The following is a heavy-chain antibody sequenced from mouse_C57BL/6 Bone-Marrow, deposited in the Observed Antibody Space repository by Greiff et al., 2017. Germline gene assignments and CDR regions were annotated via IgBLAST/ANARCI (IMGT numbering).Heavy chain of an antibody. CDR1: GYTFASYW. J-gene: IGHJ3*01. Sequence: QVQLQQPGAELVKPGASVKLSCKASGYTFASYWMHWVKQRPGQGLEWIGMIHPNSGSTNYNEKFKSKATLTVDKSSSTAYMQLSSLTSEDSAVYYCARWAYYSNYDPSYWGQGTLVTVSA. CDR3: ARWAYYSNYDPSY. D-gene: IGHD2-5*01. V-gene: IGHV1-64*01. CDR2: IHPNSGST.